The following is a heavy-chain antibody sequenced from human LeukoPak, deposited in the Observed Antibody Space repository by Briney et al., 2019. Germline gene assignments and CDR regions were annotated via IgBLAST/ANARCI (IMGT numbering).Heavy chain of an antibody. D-gene: IGHD6-13*01. CDR3: ARVFGIAAADVGAFDI. CDR2: FDPEDGET. CDR1: GYTLTELS. J-gene: IGHJ3*02. Sequence: ASVKVSCKVSGYTLTELSMHWVRQAPGKGLEWMGGFDPEDGETIYAQKFQGRVTMTEDTSTDTAYMELSSLRSEDTAVYYCARVFGIAAADVGAFDIWGQGTMVTVSS. V-gene: IGHV1-24*01.